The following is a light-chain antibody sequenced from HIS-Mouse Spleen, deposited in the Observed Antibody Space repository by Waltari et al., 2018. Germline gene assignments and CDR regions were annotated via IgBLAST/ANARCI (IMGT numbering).Light chain of an antibody. CDR3: CSYAGSYTFEVV. V-gene: IGLV2-11*01. Sequence: QSALTQPRSVSGSPGQSATISCTGTSTDVGGYYYVSWYQPHPGKAPKLMIDDVSKRPSGVPDRFSGSKSGNTASLTISGLQAEDEADYYCCSYAGSYTFEVVFGGGTKLTVL. CDR2: DVS. J-gene: IGLJ2*01. CDR1: STDVGGYYY.